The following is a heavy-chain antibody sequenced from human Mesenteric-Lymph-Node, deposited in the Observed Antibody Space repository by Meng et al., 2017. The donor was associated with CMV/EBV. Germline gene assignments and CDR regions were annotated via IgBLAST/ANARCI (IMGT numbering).Heavy chain of an antibody. CDR1: GFTFSSYS. D-gene: IGHD3-10*01. V-gene: IGHV3-21*01. J-gene: IGHJ6*02. CDR3: AKDLSDYYGSGSYYKVKRNYYYYGMDV. CDR2: ISSSSSYI. Sequence: GESLKISCAASGFTFSSYSMNWVRQAPGKGLEWVSSISSSSSYIYYADSVKGRFTISRDNAKNSLYLQMNSLRAEDTAVYYCAKDLSDYYGSGSYYKVKRNYYYYGMDVWGQGTTVTVSS.